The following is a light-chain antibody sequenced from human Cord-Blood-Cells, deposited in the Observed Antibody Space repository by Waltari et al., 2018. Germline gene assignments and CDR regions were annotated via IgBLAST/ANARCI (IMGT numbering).Light chain of an antibody. CDR3: SSYTSSSIVV. CDR1: SSDAGGYNY. CDR2: DVS. V-gene: IGLV2-14*01. J-gene: IGLJ2*01. Sequence: QSALTQPASVSGSPGQSITISCTGTSSDAGGYNYVSWYQQHPGKAPKLMIYDVSKRPSGVSNRFSGSKSGNTASLTISGLQAEDEADYYCSSYTSSSIVVFGGGTKLTVL.